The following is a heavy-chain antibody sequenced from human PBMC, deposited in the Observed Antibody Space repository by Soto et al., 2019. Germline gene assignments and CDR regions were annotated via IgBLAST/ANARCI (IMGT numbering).Heavy chain of an antibody. V-gene: IGHV1-69*13. CDR1: GYTFTNYY. D-gene: IGHD6-19*01. CDR2: IIPIFGTA. CDR3: ARDPTGIAVAGTYDWFDP. Sequence: GASVKVSCKASGYTFTNYYIHCVRQAPGQGLEWMGGIIPIFGTANYAQKFQGRVTITADESTSTAYMELSSLRSEDTAVYYCARDPTGIAVAGTYDWFDPWGQGTLVTVSS. J-gene: IGHJ5*02.